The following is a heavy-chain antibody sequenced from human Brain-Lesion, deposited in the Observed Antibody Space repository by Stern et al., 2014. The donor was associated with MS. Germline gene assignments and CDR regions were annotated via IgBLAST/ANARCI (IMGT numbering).Heavy chain of an antibody. CDR1: GYTFSSYD. CDR2: VNPSSGNT. J-gene: IGHJ4*02. V-gene: IGHV1-8*01. CDR3: ARAVRNQLLSEY. Sequence: VQLVESGAEVKKPGASVKVSCKASGYTFSSYDITWGRQASGHGLEWMGWVNPSSGNTGYAKKFKGRVSMTSDPSISTVYMELTSLTSDDTAVYFCARAVRNQLLSEYWGQGTLVTVSS. D-gene: IGHD2-2*01.